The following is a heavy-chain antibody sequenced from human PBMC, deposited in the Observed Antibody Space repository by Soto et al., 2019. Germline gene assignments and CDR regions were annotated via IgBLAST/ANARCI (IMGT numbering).Heavy chain of an antibody. V-gene: IGHV4-31*03. D-gene: IGHD3-3*01. CDR2: IYYSGST. CDR1: GGSISSGGYY. J-gene: IGHJ4*02. Sequence: QVQLQESGPGLVKPSQTLSLTCTVSGGSISSGGYYWSWIRQHPGKGLEWIGYIYYSGSTYYNPSLNSRVTISVDTSKNQFSLKLSSVTAADTAVYYCARGGSIDDFWSGYYGYWGQGTLVTVSS. CDR3: ARGGSIDDFWSGYYGY.